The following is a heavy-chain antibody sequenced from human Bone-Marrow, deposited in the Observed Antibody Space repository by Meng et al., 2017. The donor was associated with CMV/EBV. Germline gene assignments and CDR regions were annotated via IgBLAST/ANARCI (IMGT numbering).Heavy chain of an antibody. J-gene: IGHJ4*02. Sequence: ASVKVSCKASGYTFTSYYMHWVRQAPGQGFEWMGIINPSGGSTSYAQKFQGRVTMTRDTSTSTVYMELSSMRSEETAVYYCARGYMIVGMVMLGYFDYWGQGTLVTVSS. CDR3: ARGYMIVGMVMLGYFDY. D-gene: IGHD3/OR15-3a*01. V-gene: IGHV1-46*01. CDR1: GYTFTSYY. CDR2: INPSGGST.